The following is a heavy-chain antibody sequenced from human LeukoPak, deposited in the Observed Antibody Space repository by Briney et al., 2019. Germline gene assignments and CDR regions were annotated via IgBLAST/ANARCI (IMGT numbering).Heavy chain of an antibody. Sequence: ASVKVSCKASGGTFSSYAISWVRQAPGQGLEWMGGIIPIFGTANYAQKFQGRVTITADESTSTAYMELSSLRSEDTAVYYCARGVRYFDWLVDYWGQGTLVTVSS. CDR1: GGTFSSYA. D-gene: IGHD3-9*01. J-gene: IGHJ4*02. CDR3: ARGVRYFDWLVDY. CDR2: IIPIFGTA. V-gene: IGHV1-69*13.